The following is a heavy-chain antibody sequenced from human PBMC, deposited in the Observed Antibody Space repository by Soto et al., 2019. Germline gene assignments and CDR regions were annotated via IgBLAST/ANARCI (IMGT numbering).Heavy chain of an antibody. CDR1: GYTFTTYG. J-gene: IGHJ4*01. CDR2: ISAYSGNT. D-gene: IGHD4-17*01. V-gene: IGHV1-18*04. Sequence: QVQLVQSGAEVKKPGASVKVSCKASGYTFTTYGITWVRQAPGQGLAWMGWISAYSGNTNYEQKLQGRLTVTTEPSTNTAYMDLRRLRSDDTAVYYCARVVKAGDYGDYGRYYFDYWGHGTLVTVSS. CDR3: ARVVKAGDYGDYGRYYFDY.